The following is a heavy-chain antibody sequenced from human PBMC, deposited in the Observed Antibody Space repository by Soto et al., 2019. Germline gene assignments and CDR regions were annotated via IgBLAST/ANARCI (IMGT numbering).Heavy chain of an antibody. Sequence: QVQLVESGGGVVQPGRSLRLSCAASGFTFRSYAMHWVRQAPGKGLEWVAVISYDGSNKYYADSVKGRFTISRDNSKSTLYLQMNSLRAEDTAVYYCARESYGDYFFDYWGQGPLVTVSS. J-gene: IGHJ4*02. V-gene: IGHV3-30-3*01. CDR3: ARESYGDYFFDY. CDR2: ISYDGSNK. CDR1: GFTFRSYA. D-gene: IGHD4-17*01.